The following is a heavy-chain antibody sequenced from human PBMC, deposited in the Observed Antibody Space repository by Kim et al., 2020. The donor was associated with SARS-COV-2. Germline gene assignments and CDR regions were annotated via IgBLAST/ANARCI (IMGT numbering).Heavy chain of an antibody. Sequence: SETLSLTCTVSGGSISSYYWSWIRQPPGKGLEWIGYIYYSGSTTYNPSLKSRVTISVDTSKNQFSLRLSSVTAADTAVYYCARQSGYYDRFDYWGQGTLV. D-gene: IGHD3-3*01. CDR2: IYYSGST. J-gene: IGHJ4*02. V-gene: IGHV4-59*08. CDR3: ARQSGYYDRFDY. CDR1: GGSISSYY.